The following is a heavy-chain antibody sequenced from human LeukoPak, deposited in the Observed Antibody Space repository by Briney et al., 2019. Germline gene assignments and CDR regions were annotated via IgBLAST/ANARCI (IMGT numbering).Heavy chain of an antibody. V-gene: IGHV1-46*01. Sequence: ASVKVSCKASGYTFTDYYMHWVRQAPGQGLEWMGIIYPSGGATTYAQKFQGRVTMTRDTSTRTMYMELTSLRSEDTAVYYCTTDGGHHDFDYWGQGTLVTVSS. CDR3: TTDGGHHDFDY. J-gene: IGHJ4*02. CDR1: GYTFTDYY. CDR2: IYPSGGAT. D-gene: IGHD2-15*01.